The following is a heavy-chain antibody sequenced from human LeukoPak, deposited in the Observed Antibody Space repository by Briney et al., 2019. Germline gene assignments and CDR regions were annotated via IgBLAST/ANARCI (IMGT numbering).Heavy chain of an antibody. CDR3: ARAGKYDSSGYYPPVVDY. CDR2: IYYSGST. Sequence: SETLSLTCTVSGGSISSYYWSWIRQHPGKGLEWIGYIYYSGSTYYNPSLKSRVTISVDTSKNQFSLKLSSVTAADTAVYYCARAGKYDSSGYYPPVVDYWGQGTLVTVSS. V-gene: IGHV4-59*06. CDR1: GGSISSYY. D-gene: IGHD3-22*01. J-gene: IGHJ4*02.